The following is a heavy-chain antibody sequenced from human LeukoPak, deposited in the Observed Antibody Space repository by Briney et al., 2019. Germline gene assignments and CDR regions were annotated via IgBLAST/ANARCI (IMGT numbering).Heavy chain of an antibody. Sequence: GASVKVSCKASGGTFSSYAISWVRQAPGQGLEWMGRIIPILGIANYAQKFQGRVTITADKSTSTAYMELSSLRSEDTAVYYCARDIAGTILGSDYWGQGTLVTVSS. CDR2: IIPILGIA. V-gene: IGHV1-69*04. CDR1: GGTFSSYA. D-gene: IGHD3-3*01. CDR3: ARDIAGTILGSDY. J-gene: IGHJ4*02.